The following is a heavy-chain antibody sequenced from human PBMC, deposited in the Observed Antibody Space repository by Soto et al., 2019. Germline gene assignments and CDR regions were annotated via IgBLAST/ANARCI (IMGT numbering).Heavy chain of an antibody. V-gene: IGHV3-21*01. CDR3: ARETYYYDSSGYYTAPSPFDY. D-gene: IGHD3-22*01. J-gene: IGHJ4*02. Sequence: GGSLRLSCAASGFTFSSYSMNWVRQAPGKGLEWVSSISSSSSYIYYADSVKGRFTISRDNAKNSLYLQMNSLRAEDTAVYYCARETYYYDSSGYYTAPSPFDYWGQGTLVTVSS. CDR1: GFTFSSYS. CDR2: ISSSSSYI.